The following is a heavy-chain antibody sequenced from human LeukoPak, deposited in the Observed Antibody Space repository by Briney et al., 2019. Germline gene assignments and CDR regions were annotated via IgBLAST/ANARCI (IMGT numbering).Heavy chain of an antibody. CDR2: INHSGST. Sequence: SETLSLTCAVYGGSFSGYYWSRIRQPPGKGLEWIGEINHSGSTNYNPSLKSRVTISVDTSKNQFSLKLSSVTAADTAVYYCARERCSGTSCYRYYYYGMDVWGKGTTVTVSS. CDR3: ARERCSGTSCYRYYYYGMDV. V-gene: IGHV4-34*01. CDR1: GGSFSGYY. J-gene: IGHJ6*04. D-gene: IGHD2-2*02.